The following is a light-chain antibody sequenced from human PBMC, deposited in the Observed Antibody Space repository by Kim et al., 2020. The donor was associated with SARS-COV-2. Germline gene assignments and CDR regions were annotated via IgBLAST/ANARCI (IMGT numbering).Light chain of an antibody. Sequence: SYELTQPLSVSVALGQTARSTCGGSNIGSKNVHWYQQKPGQAPVLVIYSDINRPSGIPERFSASNLGNTATLTISRAQAGDDADYYCQVLASRNDVVFGGGTQLTVL. J-gene: IGLJ2*01. CDR2: SDI. V-gene: IGLV3-9*01. CDR3: QVLASRNDVV. CDR1: NIGSKN.